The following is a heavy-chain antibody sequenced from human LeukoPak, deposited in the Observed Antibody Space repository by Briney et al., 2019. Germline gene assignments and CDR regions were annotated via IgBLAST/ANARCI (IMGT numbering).Heavy chain of an antibody. J-gene: IGHJ4*02. Sequence: SETLSLTCTVSGGSINSYCWSWIRQPPGKGLEWIGYIYYTGSPNYNPSLKSRVTISVDTSKNQFSLKLSSVTAADTAVYFCARVTGYDWESSYDYWGQGTLVTVSS. D-gene: IGHD5-12*01. V-gene: IGHV4-59*01. CDR3: ARVTGYDWESSYDY. CDR2: IYYTGSP. CDR1: GGSINSYC.